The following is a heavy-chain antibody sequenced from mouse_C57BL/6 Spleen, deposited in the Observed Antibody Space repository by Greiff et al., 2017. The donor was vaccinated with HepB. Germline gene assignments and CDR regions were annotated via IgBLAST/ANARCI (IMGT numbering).Heavy chain of an antibody. CDR2: IRNKASNHAT. D-gene: IGHD1-1*01. J-gene: IGHJ1*03. Sequence: EVQLQESGGGLVQPGGSMKLSCAASGFTLSDAWMDWVRQYPGKGLEGVAEIRNKASNHATYYAESVKGRFTISTDDSNSSVYLQMNSLRAEDTAIYYCTTHYYYGSSYWYFDVWGTGTTVTVSS. CDR1: GFTLSDAW. CDR3: TTHYYYGSSYWYFDV. V-gene: IGHV6-6*01.